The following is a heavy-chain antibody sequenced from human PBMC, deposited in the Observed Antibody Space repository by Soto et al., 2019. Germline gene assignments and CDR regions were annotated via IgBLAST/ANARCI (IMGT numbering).Heavy chain of an antibody. Sequence: QVQLVQSGAEVKKPGASVKVSCKASGYTFTSYGISWVRQAPGQGLEWMGWISAYNGNTNYAQKLQSRVTMTTDTSTSTAYMELRSLRSDDTAVYYCAGDRLYRTQWLRDLDYWGQGTLVTVSS. J-gene: IGHJ4*02. CDR2: ISAYNGNT. CDR3: AGDRLYRTQWLRDLDY. D-gene: IGHD5-12*01. CDR1: GYTFTSYG. V-gene: IGHV1-18*04.